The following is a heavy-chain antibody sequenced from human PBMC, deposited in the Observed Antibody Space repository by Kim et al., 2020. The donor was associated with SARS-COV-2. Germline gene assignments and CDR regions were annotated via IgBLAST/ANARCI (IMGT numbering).Heavy chain of an antibody. J-gene: IGHJ6*02. V-gene: IGHV1-69*06. CDR3: ARERSTSSGHYYYYGLVV. CDR2: IIPIFGTV. Sequence: SVKVSCKASGGTLSSYGISWVRQAPGQGLEWMGGIIPIFGTVNYAQNFQGRVTITADKSTSTAYMELSSRTSEDTAVYYCARERSTSSGHYYYYGLVVWGQGTTVTVSS. CDR1: GGTLSSYG. D-gene: IGHD2-2*01.